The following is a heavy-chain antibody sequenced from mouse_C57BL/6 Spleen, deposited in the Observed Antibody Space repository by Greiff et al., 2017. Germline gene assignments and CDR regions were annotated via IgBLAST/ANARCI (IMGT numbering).Heavy chain of an antibody. V-gene: IGHV5-4*01. CDR1: GFTFSSYA. Sequence: DVMLVESGGGLVKPGGSLKLSCAASGFTFSSYAMSWVRQTPEKRLEWVATISDGGSYTYYPDNVKGRFTISRDNAKNNLYLQMSHLKSEDTAMYYCARDHVTNFDYWGQGTTLTVSS. CDR2: ISDGGSYT. D-gene: IGHD2-12*01. CDR3: ARDHVTNFDY. J-gene: IGHJ2*01.